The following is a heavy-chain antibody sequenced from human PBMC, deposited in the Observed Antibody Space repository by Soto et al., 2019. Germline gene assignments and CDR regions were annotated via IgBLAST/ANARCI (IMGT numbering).Heavy chain of an antibody. J-gene: IGHJ3*02. V-gene: IGHV3-21*01. Sequence: GGSLRLSCAASGFALSRHTMNWVRQAPGKGLEWVSFIGSRTSDIYYADSVKGRFTISRDNAKNSLYLDLTRLRAEDTAVYLCVRDYYDTSGYPNTFDMWGQGTMVTVAS. CDR1: GFALSRHT. D-gene: IGHD3-22*01. CDR2: IGSRTSDI. CDR3: VRDYYDTSGYPNTFDM.